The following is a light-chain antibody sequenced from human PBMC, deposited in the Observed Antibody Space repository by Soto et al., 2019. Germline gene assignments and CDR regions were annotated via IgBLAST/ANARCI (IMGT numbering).Light chain of an antibody. J-gene: IGKJ5*01. CDR2: GAS. CDR3: QQYNNWSIT. CDR1: QSVSSN. Sequence: EIVMTQSPATLSVSPRERATLSCRASQSVSSNLAWYQQKPGQAPRLLIYGASTRATGIPARFSGSGSGTEFTLTISSLQSEDFAVYYCQQYNNWSITFGQGPRLEIK. V-gene: IGKV3-15*01.